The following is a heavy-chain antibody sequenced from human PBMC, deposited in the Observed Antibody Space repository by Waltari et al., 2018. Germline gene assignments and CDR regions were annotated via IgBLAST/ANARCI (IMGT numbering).Heavy chain of an antibody. J-gene: IGHJ5*02. CDR1: GFTFGSYW. CDR2: IKQDGSEK. CDR3: ARERRVLLGNWFDP. V-gene: IGHV3-7*01. D-gene: IGHD7-27*01. Sequence: EVQLVESGGGLVQPGGSLRLSCAASGFTFGSYWMRWVRRAPGKGLEWVANIKQDGSEKYYVDSVKGRFTISRDNAKNSLYLQMNSLRAEDTAVYYCARERRVLLGNWFDPWGQGTLVTVSS.